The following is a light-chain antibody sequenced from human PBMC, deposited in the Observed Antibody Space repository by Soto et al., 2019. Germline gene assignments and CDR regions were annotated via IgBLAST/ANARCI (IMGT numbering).Light chain of an antibody. CDR3: QQRYSTLLT. CDR1: QSISSY. CDR2: AAS. Sequence: DIQMTQSPSSLSASVGDRVTITCRASQSISSYLNWYQQKPGKAPKLLIYAASSLQSGFPSRFSGSGSGTDFTLTISSLQPEDFATYYCQQRYSTLLTFGQGTKVEIK. J-gene: IGKJ1*01. V-gene: IGKV1-39*01.